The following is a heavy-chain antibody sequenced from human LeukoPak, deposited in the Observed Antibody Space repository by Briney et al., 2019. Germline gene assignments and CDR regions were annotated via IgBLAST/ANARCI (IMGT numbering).Heavy chain of an antibody. V-gene: IGHV1-69*13. J-gene: IGHJ4*02. CDR3: ARGRRNYYDSSGYYYLLYFDY. Sequence: SVKVSCKASGYTFTSYGISWVRQAPGQGLEWMGGIIPIFGTANYAQKFQGRVTITADESTSTAYMELSSLRSEDTAVYYCARGRRNYYDSSGYYYLLYFDYWGQGTLVTVSS. CDR1: GYTFTSYG. D-gene: IGHD3-22*01. CDR2: IIPIFGTA.